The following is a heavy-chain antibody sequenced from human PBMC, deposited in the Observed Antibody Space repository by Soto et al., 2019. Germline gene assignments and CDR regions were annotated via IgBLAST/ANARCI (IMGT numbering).Heavy chain of an antibody. D-gene: IGHD5-12*01. CDR3: AMGSDMTWLRSARFSYYDSMDV. CDR1: GGTFSSYT. J-gene: IGHJ6*03. CDR2: IIPILGIA. V-gene: IGHV1-69*02. Sequence: QVQLVQSEAEVKKPGSSVTVSCKASGGTFSSYTISWVRQSPGQGLEWMGRIIPILGIANYAQKFQGRVTITADKSTSTAYMELSSLRSEDTAVYYCAMGSDMTWLRSARFSYYDSMDVWGKGTTVTVSS.